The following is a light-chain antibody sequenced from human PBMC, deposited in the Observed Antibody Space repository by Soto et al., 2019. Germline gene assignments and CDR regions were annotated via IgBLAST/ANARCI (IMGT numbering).Light chain of an antibody. J-gene: IGKJ1*01. CDR2: AAS. V-gene: IGKV3-20*01. Sequence: EVVLTQSPATLSLSPGERATLSCRASQSVSSYLAWYQQKPGQAPRLLIYAASSRATGIPDRFSGSGSGTDFTLTISRLVPEDFALYYCQQYVSSSWTFGQGTKVDIK. CDR3: QQYVSSSWT. CDR1: QSVSSY.